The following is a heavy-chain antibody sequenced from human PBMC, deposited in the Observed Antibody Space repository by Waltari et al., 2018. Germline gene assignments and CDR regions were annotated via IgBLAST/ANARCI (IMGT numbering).Heavy chain of an antibody. V-gene: IGHV1-58*02. D-gene: IGHD3-22*01. CDR3: AAGLYYDRYV. J-gene: IGHJ6*02. CDR1: GFTFTRSA. Sequence: QMQLVQSGPEVKKPGTSVKVSCKASGFTFTRSAMQWVRQARGQRLEWIGWIVVGSGNTNYAQKFQERVTITRDMSTSTAYMELSSLRSEDTAVYYCAAGLYYDRYVWGQGTTVTVSS. CDR2: IVVGSGNT.